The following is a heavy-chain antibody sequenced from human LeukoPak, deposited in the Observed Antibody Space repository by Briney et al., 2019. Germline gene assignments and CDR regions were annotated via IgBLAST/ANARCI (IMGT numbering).Heavy chain of an antibody. Sequence: NASETPSLTCAVSGGSISSNSYYWGWIRQPPGKWLEWIGSIYYSGSTYYNPSLKSRVTISVDTSKNQFSLKLSSVTAADTAVYFCARAYRSSWYANWFDPWGQGALVTVSS. CDR3: ARAYRSSWYANWFDP. CDR2: IYYSGST. CDR1: GGSISSNSYY. J-gene: IGHJ5*02. V-gene: IGHV4-39*07. D-gene: IGHD6-13*01.